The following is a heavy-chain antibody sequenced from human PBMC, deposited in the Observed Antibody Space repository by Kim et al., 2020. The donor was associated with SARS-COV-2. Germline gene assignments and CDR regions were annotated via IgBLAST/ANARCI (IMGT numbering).Heavy chain of an antibody. CDR2: GINT. J-gene: IGHJ5*02. CDR3: ARDRRTT. V-gene: IGHV3-30*14. D-gene: IGHD1-7*01. Sequence: GINTYSADSVKGRLTISRDNSKNTLYLQITSLRGEDTAVYYCARDRRTTWGQGTLVTVSS.